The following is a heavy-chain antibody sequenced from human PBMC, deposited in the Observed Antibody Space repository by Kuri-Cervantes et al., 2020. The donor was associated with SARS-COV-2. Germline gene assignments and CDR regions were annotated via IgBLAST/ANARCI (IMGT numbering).Heavy chain of an antibody. Sequence: ASVKVSCKASGYTFTSYYMHWVRQAPGQGLEWMGIINPSGGSTSYAQKFQGRVTMTRDTSTSTVYMELSSLRSDDTAVYYCARDDILELGIDYWGQGTLVTVSS. D-gene: IGHD1-7*01. CDR3: ARDDILELGIDY. V-gene: IGHV1-46*01. CDR2: INPSGGST. J-gene: IGHJ4*02. CDR1: GYTFTSYY.